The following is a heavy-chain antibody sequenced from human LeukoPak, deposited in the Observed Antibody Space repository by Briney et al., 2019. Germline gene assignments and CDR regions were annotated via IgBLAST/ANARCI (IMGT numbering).Heavy chain of an antibody. CDR3: ARDGNYDIP. CDR1: GYTFTSYY. Sequence: ASVKVSCKASGYTFTSYYMHWVRQAPGQGLEWMGIINPSGGSTSYAQKFQGRVTMTRDTSISTAYMELSRLRSDDTAVYYCARDGNYDIPWGQGTLVTVSS. CDR2: INPSGGST. J-gene: IGHJ5*02. D-gene: IGHD3-9*01. V-gene: IGHV1-46*01.